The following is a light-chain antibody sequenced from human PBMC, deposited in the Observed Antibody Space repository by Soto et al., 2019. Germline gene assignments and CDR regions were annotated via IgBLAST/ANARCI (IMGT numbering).Light chain of an antibody. CDR2: EVS. Sequence: QSALTQPASVSGSPGQSITISCTGTSSDVGRYNLVSWYQQHPGKAPKLMIYEVSKRPSGVSNRFSGSRSGNTASLTISGLQAEDDADYYCCSYAAGSTYVFGTGTKLTVL. J-gene: IGLJ1*01. V-gene: IGLV2-23*02. CDR3: CSYAAGSTYV. CDR1: SSDVGRYNL.